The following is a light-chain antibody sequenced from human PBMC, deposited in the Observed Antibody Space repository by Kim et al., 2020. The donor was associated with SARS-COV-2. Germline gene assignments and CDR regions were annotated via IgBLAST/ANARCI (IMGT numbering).Light chain of an antibody. J-gene: IGLJ2*01. V-gene: IGLV6-57*03. CDR3: QSYDSSNVV. CDR2: EDN. Sequence: GKTVTISCTRSSGSIASYYVQWYQQRPGSAPTTVIYEDNERPSGVPARFSGSIDSSSNSASFTISGLKTEDEADYYCQSYDSSNVVFGGGTKLTVL. CDR1: SGSIASYY.